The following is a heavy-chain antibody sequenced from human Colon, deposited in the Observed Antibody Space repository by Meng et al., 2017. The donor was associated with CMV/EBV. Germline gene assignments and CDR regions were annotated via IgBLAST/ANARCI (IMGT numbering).Heavy chain of an antibody. CDR2: ISSSSSYI. V-gene: IGHV3-21*01. CDR3: AGKGWFNYYYYGMDV. J-gene: IGHJ6*02. D-gene: IGHD3-10*01. Sequence: GGSLRLSCAASGFTFSSYSMNWVRQAPGKGLEWVSSISSSSSYIYYADPVKGRFPTSRDNAKNSLYLQMNSLRAEDTAVYYCAGKGWFNYYYYGMDVWGQGTTVTVSS. CDR1: GFTFSSYS.